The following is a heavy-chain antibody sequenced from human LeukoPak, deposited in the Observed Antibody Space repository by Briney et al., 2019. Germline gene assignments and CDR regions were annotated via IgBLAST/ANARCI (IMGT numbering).Heavy chain of an antibody. Sequence: ASVKVSCKASGYTFTGYYIHWVRQAPGQGLEWMGWINPNTGDTNYAQKFQGRVTMTRDTSISTAYMELSRLRSDDTAVYYCARGGMITFGGVTNYWGQGTLVTVSS. CDR3: ARGGMITFGGVTNY. CDR1: GYTFTGYY. CDR2: INPNTGDT. V-gene: IGHV1-2*02. D-gene: IGHD3-16*01. J-gene: IGHJ4*02.